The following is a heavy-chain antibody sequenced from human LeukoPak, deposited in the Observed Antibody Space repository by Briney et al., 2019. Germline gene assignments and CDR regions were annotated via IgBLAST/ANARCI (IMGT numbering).Heavy chain of an antibody. V-gene: IGHV4-39*07. Sequence: SETLSLTCTVSGSSISSSSYYWGWIRQPPGKGLEWIGSIYYSGSTYYNPSLKSRVTISVDTSKNQFSLKLSSVTAADTAVYYCARGRYYYDSSGYYVVFFDYWGQGTLVTVSS. CDR1: GSSISSSSYY. CDR2: IYYSGST. CDR3: ARGRYYYDSSGYYVVFFDY. D-gene: IGHD3-22*01. J-gene: IGHJ4*02.